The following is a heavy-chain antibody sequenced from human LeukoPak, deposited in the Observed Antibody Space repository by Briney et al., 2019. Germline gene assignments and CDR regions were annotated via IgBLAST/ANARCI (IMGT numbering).Heavy chain of an antibody. CDR1: GGTFISYA. CDR2: IIPIFGTA. J-gene: IGHJ5*02. D-gene: IGHD6-13*01. V-gene: IGHV1-69*06. Sequence: SVKVSCKASGGTFISYAISWVRQAPGQGLDWMGRIIPIFGTANYAQKFQGRVTITADKSTSTAYMELSSLRSEDTAVYYCALPSWEGIAAAGTVTWFDPWGQGTLVTVSS. CDR3: ALPSWEGIAAAGTVTWFDP.